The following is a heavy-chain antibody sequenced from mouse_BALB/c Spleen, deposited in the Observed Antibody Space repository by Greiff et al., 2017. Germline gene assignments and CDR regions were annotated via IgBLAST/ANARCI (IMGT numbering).Heavy chain of an antibody. Sequence: EVKLMESGPELVKPGASVKISCKASGYTFTDYNMHWVKQSHGKSLEWIGYIYPYNGGTGYNQKFKSKATLTVDNSSSTAYMELRSLTSEDSAVYYCARLRYAMDYWGQGTSVTVSS. D-gene: IGHD1-1*01. CDR2: IYPYNGGT. V-gene: IGHV1S29*02. J-gene: IGHJ4*01. CDR1: GYTFTDYN. CDR3: ARLRYAMDY.